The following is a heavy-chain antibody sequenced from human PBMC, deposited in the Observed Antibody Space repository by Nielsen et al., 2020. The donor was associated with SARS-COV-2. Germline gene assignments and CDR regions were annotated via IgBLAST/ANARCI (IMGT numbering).Heavy chain of an antibody. J-gene: IGHJ4*02. CDR2: ISAYNGNT. CDR3: ARGEGGSYYLSIDY. D-gene: IGHD1-26*01. V-gene: IGHV1-18*01. Sequence: ASVKVSCKASGYTFTSYGISWVRQAPGQGLEWMGWISAYNGNTNYAQKLQGRVTITADESTSTAYMELSSLRSEDTAVYYCARGEGGSYYLSIDYWGQGTLVTVSS. CDR1: GYTFTSYG.